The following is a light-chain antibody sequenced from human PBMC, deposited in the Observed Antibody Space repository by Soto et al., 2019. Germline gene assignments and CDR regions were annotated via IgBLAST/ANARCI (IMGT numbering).Light chain of an antibody. Sequence: QSVLTQPASVSGSPGQSITISCTGTSSEVGGYNYVSWYQQHPGKAPKLMIYDVSNRPSGVSNRFSGSKSGNTASLTISGLQAEDEADYYCSSYTSSSTLWVFGGGTKLTVL. CDR1: SSEVGGYNY. CDR2: DVS. V-gene: IGLV2-14*01. J-gene: IGLJ3*02. CDR3: SSYTSSSTLWV.